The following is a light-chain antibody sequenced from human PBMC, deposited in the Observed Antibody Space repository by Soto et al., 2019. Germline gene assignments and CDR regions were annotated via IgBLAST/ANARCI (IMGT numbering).Light chain of an antibody. V-gene: IGKV1-39*01. CDR2: AAS. CDR3: QQSYSTPFT. CDR1: QSISSY. J-gene: IGKJ3*01. Sequence: IRMTQSPSSLSASVGDRVTIICRASQSISSYLNWYQQKPGKAPKLLIYAASSLQSGVPSRFSGSGSGTDFTLTISSLQPEDFATYYCQQSYSTPFTFGPGTKVDIK.